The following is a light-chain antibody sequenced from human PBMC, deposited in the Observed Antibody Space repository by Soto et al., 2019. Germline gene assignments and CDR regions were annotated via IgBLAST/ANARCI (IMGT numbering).Light chain of an antibody. V-gene: IGKV3-20*01. CDR1: QSVTSTY. J-gene: IGKJ2*03. CDR3: HCHQFDSSRVYS. Sequence: EIVLTQSPVTLSLSPGERATLSCTASQSVTSTYLAWYQQKPGQSPRLIIYGGSTRASDFPDRFSGGGSGTDFTLIISRVEPDVSAVYYCHCHQFDSSRVYSFGQGTKRES. CDR2: GGS.